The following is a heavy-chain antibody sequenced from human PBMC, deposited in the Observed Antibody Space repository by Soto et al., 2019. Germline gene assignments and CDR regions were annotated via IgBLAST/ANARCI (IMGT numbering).Heavy chain of an antibody. J-gene: IGHJ6*02. V-gene: IGHV3-23*01. CDR1: GFTFGNFV. Sequence: PGGSLRLSCAASGFTFGNFVMRWVRQTPGKGLEWVSTITETGADTYYTDSVKGRFTISRDNSKNTLYLQVTTLRAEDTALYYCTKASSDRNHMEVWGPGTTVTVSS. CDR2: ITETGADT. CDR3: TKASSDRNHMEV.